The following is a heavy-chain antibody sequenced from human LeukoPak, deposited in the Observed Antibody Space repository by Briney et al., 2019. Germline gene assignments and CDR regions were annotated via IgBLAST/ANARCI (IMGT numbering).Heavy chain of an antibody. J-gene: IGHJ4*02. V-gene: IGHV4-34*01. CDR2: INHSGST. Sequence: SETLSLTCAVYGGSFSGYYWSWIRQPPGKGLEWIGEINHSGSTNYNPSLKSRVTISVDTSKNQFSLKLSSVTAADPAVYYCARSGAAAAPDYWGEGTLVTVS. D-gene: IGHD6-13*01. CDR3: ARSGAAAAPDY. CDR1: GGSFSGYY.